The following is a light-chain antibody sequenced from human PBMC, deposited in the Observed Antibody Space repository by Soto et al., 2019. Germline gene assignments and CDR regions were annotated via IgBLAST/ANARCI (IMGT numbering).Light chain of an antibody. CDR1: ESISNW. CDR3: QQYKSYSYT. Sequence: DIQMTQSPSILSASVGDRVAITCRASESISNWLAWYQQKPGKAPKVLIYEASRLQSGVPERFSGSGSGTEFTLTISSLQADDIATYYCQQYKSYSYTFGQGTNLEI. J-gene: IGKJ2*01. CDR2: EAS. V-gene: IGKV1-5*01.